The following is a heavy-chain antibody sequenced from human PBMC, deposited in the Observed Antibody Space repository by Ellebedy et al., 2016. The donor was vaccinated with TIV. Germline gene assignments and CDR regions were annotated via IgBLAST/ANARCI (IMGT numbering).Heavy chain of an antibody. CDR1: GGSISSYY. D-gene: IGHD4-17*01. V-gene: IGHV4-4*07. CDR3: ARDRDYGDRYYYYGMDV. Sequence: SETLSLXXTVSGGSISSYYWSWIRQPAGKGLEWIGRIYTSGSTNYNPSLKSRVTISVDTSKNQFSLKLSSVTAADTAVYYCARDRDYGDRYYYYGMDVWGQGTTVTVSS. J-gene: IGHJ6*02. CDR2: IYTSGST.